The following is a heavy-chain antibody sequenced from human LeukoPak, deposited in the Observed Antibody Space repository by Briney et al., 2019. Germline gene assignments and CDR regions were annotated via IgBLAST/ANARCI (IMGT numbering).Heavy chain of an antibody. CDR3: TRPVVGATKDFDY. V-gene: IGHV3-73*01. CDR1: GCTFSGSA. J-gene: IGHJ4*02. D-gene: IGHD1-26*01. Sequence: PGGSLRLSCAASGCTFSGSAMHWVRQASGKGLEWVGRIRSKANSYATAYAASVKGRFTISRDDSKNTAYLQMNSLKTEDTAVYYCTRPVVGATKDFDYWGQGTLVTVSS. CDR2: IRSKANSYAT.